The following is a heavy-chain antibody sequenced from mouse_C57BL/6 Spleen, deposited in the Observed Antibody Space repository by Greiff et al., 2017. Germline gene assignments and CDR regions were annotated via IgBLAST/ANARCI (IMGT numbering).Heavy chain of an antibody. D-gene: IGHD4-1*01. Sequence: QVQLQQPGTELVKPGASVKLSCKASGYTFTSYWMHWVKQRPGQGLEWIGNINPSNGGTNYTAKFQSKATLTVDKSSSTAYLQLSSLTSEDSAVYYCAGGKLYYLDYWGQGTTLTVSS. J-gene: IGHJ2*01. CDR1: GYTFTSYW. CDR3: AGGKLYYLDY. V-gene: IGHV1-53*01. CDR2: INPSNGGT.